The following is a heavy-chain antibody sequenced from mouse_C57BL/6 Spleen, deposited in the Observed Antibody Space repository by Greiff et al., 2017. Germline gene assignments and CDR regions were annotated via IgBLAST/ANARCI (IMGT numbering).Heavy chain of an antibody. Sequence: QVQLQQSGAELVMPGASVKLSCKASGYTFTSYWMHWVKQRPGQGLEWIGEIDPSDSYTNYNQKFKGKSTLTVDKSSSTAYMQLSSLTSEDSAVYYCALYSNPAWFAYWCQGTLVTVSA. CDR2: IDPSDSYT. CDR1: GYTFTSYW. J-gene: IGHJ3*01. D-gene: IGHD2-5*01. V-gene: IGHV1-69*01. CDR3: ALYSNPAWFAY.